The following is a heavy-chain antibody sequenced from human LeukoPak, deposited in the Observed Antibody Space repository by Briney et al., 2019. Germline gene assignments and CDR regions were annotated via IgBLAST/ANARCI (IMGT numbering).Heavy chain of an antibody. CDR1: GGSISSSSYY. J-gene: IGHJ5*02. CDR3: ARDGTYYDSSGYARHNWFDP. CDR2: IYYSGST. D-gene: IGHD3-22*01. V-gene: IGHV4-39*07. Sequence: ASETLSLTCTVSGGSISSSSYYWGWIRQPPGKGLEWIGSIYYSGSTNYNPSLKSRVTMSVDTSKNQFSLKLSSVTAADTAVYYCARDGTYYDSSGYARHNWFDPWGQGTLVTVSS.